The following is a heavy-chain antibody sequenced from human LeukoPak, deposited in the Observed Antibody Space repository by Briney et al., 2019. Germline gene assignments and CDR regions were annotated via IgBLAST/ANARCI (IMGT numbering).Heavy chain of an antibody. J-gene: IGHJ4*02. Sequence: GGSLRLSCAACGFTFSSYDMHWVRQATGKGLEWVSAIGTAGDTYYPGSVEGQFTISRENAKNSLYLQMNSLRAGDTAVYYCARSLEDLIGYCSSTSCYTFDYWGQGTLVTVSS. CDR3: ARSLEDLIGYCSSTSCYTFDY. CDR2: IGTAGDT. D-gene: IGHD2-2*02. CDR1: GFTFSSYD. V-gene: IGHV3-13*03.